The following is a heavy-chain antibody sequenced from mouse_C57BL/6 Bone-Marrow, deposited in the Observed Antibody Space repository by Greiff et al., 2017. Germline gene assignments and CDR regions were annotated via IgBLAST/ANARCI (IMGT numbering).Heavy chain of an antibody. Sequence: EVQLVESGPGLVKPSQSLSLTCSVTGYSITSGYYWNWIRQFPGNKLEWMGYISYDGSNNYNPSLKNRISITRDTSKNQFFLKLNSVTTEDTATYYCARKGGPYWYFDVWGTGTTVTVSS. CDR2: ISYDGSN. V-gene: IGHV3-6*01. J-gene: IGHJ1*03. CDR3: ARKGGPYWYFDV. CDR1: GYSITSGYY.